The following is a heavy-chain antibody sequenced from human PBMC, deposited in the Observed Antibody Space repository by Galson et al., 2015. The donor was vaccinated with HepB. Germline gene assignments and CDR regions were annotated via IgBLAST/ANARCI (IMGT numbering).Heavy chain of an antibody. CDR2: INPNSGGT. V-gene: IGHV1-2*02. D-gene: IGHD1-7*01. CDR1: GYTFTGYY. CDR3: ARAPGQLELSDWYFDL. Sequence: SVKVSCKASGYTFTGYYMHWVRQAPGQGLEWMGWINPNSGGTNYAQKFQGRVTMTRDTSISTAYMELSRLRSDDTAVYYCARAPGQLELSDWYFDLWGRGTLVTVSS. J-gene: IGHJ2*01.